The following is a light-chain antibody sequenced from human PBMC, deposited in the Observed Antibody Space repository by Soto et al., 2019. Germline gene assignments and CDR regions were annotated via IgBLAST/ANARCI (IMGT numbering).Light chain of an antibody. J-gene: IGLJ2*01. CDR3: QFYDTSLIMA. CDR1: SSNIGAGHD. V-gene: IGLV1-40*01. Sequence: QSVLTQPPSVSGAPGQRVTISCTGNSSNIGAGHDVHWYQKLPGTGPKLLIFGNTNRPSGVPDRFSGAKSGTSASLPITGLQAEDEADYHCQFYDTSLIMAFGGGTQLTVL. CDR2: GNT.